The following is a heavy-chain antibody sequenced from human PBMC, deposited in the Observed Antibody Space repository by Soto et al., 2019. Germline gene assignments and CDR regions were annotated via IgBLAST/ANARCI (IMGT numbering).Heavy chain of an antibody. V-gene: IGHV4-34*01. CDR3: ARGPSFYYYDSSGYYFSRSASGDYFDY. CDR1: GGSFSGYY. CDR2: INHSGST. D-gene: IGHD3-22*01. Sequence: SETLSLTCAVYGGSFSGYYWSWIRQPPGKGLEWIGEINHSGSTNYNPSLKSRVTISVDTSKNQFSLKLSSVTAADTAVYYCARGPSFYYYDSSGYYFSRSASGDYFDYWGQGTLVTVSS. J-gene: IGHJ4*02.